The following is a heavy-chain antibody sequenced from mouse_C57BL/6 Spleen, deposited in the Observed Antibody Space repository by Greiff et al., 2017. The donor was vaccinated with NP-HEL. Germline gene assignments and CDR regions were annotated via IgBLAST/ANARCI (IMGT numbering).Heavy chain of an antibody. J-gene: IGHJ1*03. CDR1: GFTFSDYY. D-gene: IGHD1-1*01. V-gene: IGHV5-16*01. Sequence: DVQLVESEGGLVQPGSSMKLSCTASGFTFSDYYMAWVRQVPEKGLEWVANINYDGSSTYYLDSLKSRFIISRDNAKNILYLQMSSLKSEDTATYYCAKYGSSYDWYFDVWGTGTTVTVSS. CDR2: INYDGSST. CDR3: AKYGSSYDWYFDV.